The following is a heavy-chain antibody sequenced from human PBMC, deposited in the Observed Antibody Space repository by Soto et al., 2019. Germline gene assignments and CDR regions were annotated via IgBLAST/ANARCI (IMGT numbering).Heavy chain of an antibody. CDR1: GFTYSTYT. V-gene: IGHV3-30-3*01. CDR2: ISYDGNNK. J-gene: IGHJ4*02. D-gene: IGHD1-7*01. Sequence: PGGSLRLSCAASGFTYSTYTMHWVRQAPGKGLEWVAVISYDGNNKFYADSVKGRFTISRDSTKQTLYLQMNSLRPDDTAMYYCARDVVSSIEYTWNYGTYSDYWGQGALVTGSS. CDR3: ARDVVSSIEYTWNYGTYSDY.